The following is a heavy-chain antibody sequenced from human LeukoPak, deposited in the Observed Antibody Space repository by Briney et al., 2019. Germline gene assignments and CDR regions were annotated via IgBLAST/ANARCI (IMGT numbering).Heavy chain of an antibody. CDR3: ARDQPYMDV. V-gene: IGHV4-38-2*02. J-gene: IGHJ6*03. CDR1: GYSISSGYY. Sequence: SETLSLTCTVSGYSISSGYYWVWIRQPPEKGLEWIGCIYHSGTTYYNPSLKSRITISVDTSKNQFSLNLNSVTAADTALYYCARDQPYMDVWGKGTTVTVSS. CDR2: IYHSGTT.